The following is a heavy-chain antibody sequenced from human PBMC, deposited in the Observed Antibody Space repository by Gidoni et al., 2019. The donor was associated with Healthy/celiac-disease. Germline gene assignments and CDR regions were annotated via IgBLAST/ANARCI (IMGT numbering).Heavy chain of an antibody. J-gene: IGHJ3*02. CDR2: INPNSGGT. CDR1: GYTFTGYY. D-gene: IGHD3-3*01. V-gene: IGHV1-2*02. CDR3: ARDGDFWSGYYHFGAFDI. Sequence: QVQLVQSGAAVKKPGASVTVSCKASGYTFTGYYMHWVRQAPGQGLEWMGWINPNSGGTNYAQKFQGRVTMTRDTSISTAYMELSRLRSDDTAVYYCARDGDFWSGYYHFGAFDIWGQGTMVTVSS.